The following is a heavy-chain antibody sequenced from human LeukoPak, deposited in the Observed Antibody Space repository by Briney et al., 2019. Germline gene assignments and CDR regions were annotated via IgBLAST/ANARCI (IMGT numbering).Heavy chain of an antibody. CDR1: SASISNYY. J-gene: IGHJ2*01. V-gene: IGHV4-4*07. CDR2: ISTSGST. Sequence: SETLSLTCTVSSASISNYYWSWIRQPAGKGLEWIGRISTSGSTNYNPSLKSRVTMSVDTSKNQFSLKLSSVTAADTALYYSARGIWEMATIPYWYFDIWGRGTLVTVSS. D-gene: IGHD5-24*01. CDR3: ARGIWEMATIPYWYFDI.